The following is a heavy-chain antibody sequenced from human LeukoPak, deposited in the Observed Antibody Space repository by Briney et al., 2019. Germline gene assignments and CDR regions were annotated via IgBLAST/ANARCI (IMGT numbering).Heavy chain of an antibody. CDR1: GFTFSSYS. D-gene: IGHD6-19*01. J-gene: IGHJ4*02. CDR3: ARNLYGSSLFDY. CDR2: ISSSSSYI. Sequence: GGSLRLSCAASGFTFSSYSMNWVRQAPGKGLEWVSSISSSSSYIYYAASVKGRFTISRDNAKNSLYLQMNSLRAEDTAVYYCARNLYGSSLFDYWGQGTLVTVSS. V-gene: IGHV3-21*01.